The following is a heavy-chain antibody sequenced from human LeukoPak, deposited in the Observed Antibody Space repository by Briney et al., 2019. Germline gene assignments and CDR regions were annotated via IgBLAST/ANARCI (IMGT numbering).Heavy chain of an antibody. V-gene: IGHV4-59*08. J-gene: IGHJ4*02. CDR2: LSYSGST. D-gene: IGHD6-25*01. CDR3: ARLGLSGLIDY. Sequence: SETLSLTCTVSGGSISSYYWIWIRQPPGKGLEWNAYLSYSGSTNYNPSLKSRVTISVDTSKNQFSLKLSSVTAADTAVYYCARLGLSGLIDYWGQGTLVTVSS. CDR1: GGSISSYY.